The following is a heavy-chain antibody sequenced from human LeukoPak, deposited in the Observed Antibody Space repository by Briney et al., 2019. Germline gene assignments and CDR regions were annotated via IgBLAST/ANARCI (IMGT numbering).Heavy chain of an antibody. D-gene: IGHD2-8*01. V-gene: IGHV5-51*01. CDR1: GYNFASSW. J-gene: IGHJ6*03. Sequence: GESLKISCKGSGYNFASSWIGWVRQMPGKGLGWMGIIYPDGSDTRYSPSFEGQITISVDKSISTAYLQWSSLKASDTAVYYCARYGHCTNGVCYSNYYYHMDVWGKGTTVTVSS. CDR2: IYPDGSDT. CDR3: ARYGHCTNGVCYSNYYYHMDV.